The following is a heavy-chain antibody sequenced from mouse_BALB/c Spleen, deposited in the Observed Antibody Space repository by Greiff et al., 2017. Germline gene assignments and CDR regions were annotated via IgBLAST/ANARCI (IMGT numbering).Heavy chain of an antibody. CDR3: ARGYGSSHFDY. J-gene: IGHJ2*01. D-gene: IGHD1-1*01. V-gene: IGHV1-80*01. Sequence: QVQLQQSGAELVRPGSSVKISCKASGYAFSSYWMNWVKQRPGQGLEWIGQIYPGDGYTNYNGKFKGKATLTADKSSSTAYMQLSSLTSEDSAVYFCARGYGSSHFDYWGQGTTLTVSS. CDR2: IYPGDGYT. CDR1: GYAFSSYW.